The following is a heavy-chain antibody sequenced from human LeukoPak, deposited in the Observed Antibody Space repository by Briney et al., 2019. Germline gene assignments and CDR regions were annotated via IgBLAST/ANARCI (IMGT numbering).Heavy chain of an antibody. D-gene: IGHD3-9*01. CDR1: GVSISSSSFY. CDR2: VYYCGST. CDR3: ARSTTYYDILTGYSASNFDY. J-gene: IGHJ4*02. Sequence: PSETLSLTCTVSGVSISSSSFYWGWIRPPPGKGLEWIGSVYYCGSTYYNPSLKSRVTLTVDPYKKQFSLKLSSVTAADTAVYYCARSTTYYDILTGYSASNFDYWGQGTLVTVSS. V-gene: IGHV4-39*01.